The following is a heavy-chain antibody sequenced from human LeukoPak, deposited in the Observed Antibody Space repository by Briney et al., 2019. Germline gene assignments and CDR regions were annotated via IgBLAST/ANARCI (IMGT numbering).Heavy chain of an antibody. Sequence: GASVKVSCKASGYTFTSYAMNWVRQAPGQGLEWMGWISAYNGNTNYAQKLQGRVTMTTDTSTSTAYKELRSLRSDDTAVYYCARVRAIFEVVPLGYWGQGTLVTVSS. CDR3: ARVRAIFEVVPLGY. CDR2: ISAYNGNT. V-gene: IGHV1-18*01. J-gene: IGHJ4*02. D-gene: IGHD3-3*01. CDR1: GYTFTSYA.